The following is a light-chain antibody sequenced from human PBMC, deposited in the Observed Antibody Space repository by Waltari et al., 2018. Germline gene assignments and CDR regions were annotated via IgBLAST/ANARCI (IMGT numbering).Light chain of an antibody. Sequence: QVVVTQEPSLTVSPGGTVTLTSGSSTGAVTRGHYPYWFQQEPGQAPRTLIYDTSNKHSWTPARFSGSLLGGKAALTLSGAQPEDEAAYYCLLSYSDFVVFGGGTKLTVL. J-gene: IGLJ2*01. CDR2: DTS. CDR3: LLSYSDFVV. V-gene: IGLV7-46*01. CDR1: TGAVTRGHY.